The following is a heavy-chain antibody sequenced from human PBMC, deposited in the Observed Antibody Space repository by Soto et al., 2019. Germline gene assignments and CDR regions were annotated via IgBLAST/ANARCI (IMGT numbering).Heavy chain of an antibody. V-gene: IGHV3-21*01. J-gene: IGHJ4*02. Sequence: GGSLRLSCAASGFTFTRYSMNWVRQAPGKGLEWVSSISSTTNYIYYADSMKGRFTVSRDSAKNSVYLEMSSLSAEDTAVYYCARESEDLTSNFDYWGQGTLVTVSS. CDR1: GFTFTRYS. CDR2: ISSTTNYI. CDR3: ARESEDLTSNFDY.